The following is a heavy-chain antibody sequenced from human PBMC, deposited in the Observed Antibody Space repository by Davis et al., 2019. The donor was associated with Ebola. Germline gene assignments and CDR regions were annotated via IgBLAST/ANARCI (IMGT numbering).Heavy chain of an antibody. V-gene: IGHV3-53*01. D-gene: IGHD1/OR15-1a*01. CDR3: ARRTLNYYHYMDV. J-gene: IGHJ6*03. CDR2: IHNA. Sequence: PGGSLRLSCEASGITFRNLWMSWVRQAPGKGLEWVSLIHNAYHADSTKGRFTVSRDNSQSTLYLHMNSLRAEDTAVYYCARRTLNYYHYMDVWGKGTTVTVSS. CDR1: GITFRNLW.